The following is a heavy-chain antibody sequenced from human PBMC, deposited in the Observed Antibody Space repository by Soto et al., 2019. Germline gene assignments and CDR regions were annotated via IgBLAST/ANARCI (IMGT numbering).Heavy chain of an antibody. Sequence: SETLSLTCTVSGGSISSYYWSWIRQPPGKGLEWIGYIYYSGSTNYNPSLKSRVTISVDTSKNQFSLKLSSVTAADTAVYYCARDRYLFDPWGQGTLVTVSS. CDR1: GGSISSYY. V-gene: IGHV4-59*01. J-gene: IGHJ5*02. CDR2: IYYSGST. CDR3: ARDRYLFDP.